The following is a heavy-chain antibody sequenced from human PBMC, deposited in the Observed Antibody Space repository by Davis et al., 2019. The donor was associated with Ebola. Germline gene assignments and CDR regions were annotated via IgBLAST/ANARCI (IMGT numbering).Heavy chain of an antibody. Sequence: HTGGSLRLSCAASGFTLSAYWTHWVRQAPGKGLVWVSRISPDGSGTDYADSVKGRFTISRDNAKNTLYLQMDGLRVEDTAVYRCARGNTGYGNFDCWGQGALVTVTS. D-gene: IGHD3-9*01. V-gene: IGHV3-74*01. CDR2: ISPDGSGT. CDR3: ARGNTGYGNFDC. J-gene: IGHJ4*02. CDR1: GFTLSAYW.